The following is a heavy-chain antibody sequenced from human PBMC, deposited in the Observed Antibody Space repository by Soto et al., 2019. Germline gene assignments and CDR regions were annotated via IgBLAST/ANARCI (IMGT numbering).Heavy chain of an antibody. CDR1: GVTLSSYA. V-gene: IGHV3-23*01. D-gene: IGHD5-18*01. CDR2: ISGSGGST. J-gene: IGHJ6*02. CDR3: AKVGEAAMVTRGMDV. Sequence: XGTLRLSCSASGVTLSSYAMSWIRQAPGKGLEWVSAISGSGGSTYYADSVKGRFTISRDNSKNTLYLQMNSLRAEDTAVYYWAKVGEAAMVTRGMDVWGQGTTVTVSS.